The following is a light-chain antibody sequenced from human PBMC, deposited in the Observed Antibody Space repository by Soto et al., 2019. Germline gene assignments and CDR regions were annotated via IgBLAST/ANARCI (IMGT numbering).Light chain of an antibody. CDR1: QSVSSN. J-gene: IGKJ5*01. Sequence: EIGMRQSAATLSVSPGGRGTLSVMAGQSVSSNLAWYHQKPGQAPRLLIYGSSTRATGIPARFSGSGSGTEFTLTISSLQSEDFAVYYCQQYNNWPPITFGQGTRLEI. CDR2: GSS. V-gene: IGKV3-15*01. CDR3: QQYNNWPPIT.